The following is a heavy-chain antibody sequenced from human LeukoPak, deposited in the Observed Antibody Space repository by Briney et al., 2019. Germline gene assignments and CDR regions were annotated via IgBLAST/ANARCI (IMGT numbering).Heavy chain of an antibody. CDR1: GFTFSSYA. D-gene: IGHD5-18*01. Sequence: GGSLRLSCAASGFTFSSYAMNWVRQAPGKGLEWVSGISGTGGSTYCAVSVEGRFTISRDNSKNTLYLQMNGLRAEDTAVYYCAKSSGFSHGPPYAFDIWGQGTMVTVSS. V-gene: IGHV3-23*01. J-gene: IGHJ3*02. CDR3: AKSSGFSHGPPYAFDI. CDR2: ISGTGGST.